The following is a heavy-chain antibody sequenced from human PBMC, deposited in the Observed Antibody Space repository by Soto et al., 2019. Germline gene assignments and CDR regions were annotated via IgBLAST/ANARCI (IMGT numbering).Heavy chain of an antibody. CDR1: GGTFSTYA. J-gene: IGHJ6*02. V-gene: IGHV1-69*01. CDR2: VIPIFGTS. Sequence: QVQLVQSGAEVKKPGSSVKVSCKASGGTFSTYAISWVRQAPGQGLEWMGGVIPIFGTSTYAQNFQGRVTIPADESKSTAYMELSRLRSEDKAVYYCARVRVVGANRLYYHYGLDVWGQGTTVTVSS. D-gene: IGHD1-26*01. CDR3: ARVRVVGANRLYYHYGLDV.